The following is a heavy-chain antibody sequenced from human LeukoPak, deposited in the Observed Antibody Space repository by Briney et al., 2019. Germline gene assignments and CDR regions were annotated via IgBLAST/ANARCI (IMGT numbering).Heavy chain of an antibody. CDR3: ATGETWFDP. D-gene: IGHD5-24*01. Sequence: ASVKVSCKVSGYTFTELSMHWVRQAPGKGLEWMGGFDPEDGKTIYAQKFQGRVTMTEDTSADTAYMELSSLRSEDTAVYYCATGETWFDPWGQGTLVTVSS. J-gene: IGHJ5*02. V-gene: IGHV1-24*01. CDR1: GYTFTELS. CDR2: FDPEDGKT.